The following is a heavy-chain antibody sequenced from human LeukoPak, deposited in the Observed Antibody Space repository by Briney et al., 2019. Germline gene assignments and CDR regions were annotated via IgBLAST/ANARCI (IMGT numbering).Heavy chain of an antibody. J-gene: IGHJ5*02. Sequence: SATLSLTCTVSGGSISSSSYYWGWIRQTPGKGLEGIGSIDYSGSTYYNPSLKGPVTISVDTHQNQFYLPMSSVTAADTAGYYCARRETYYYDQVSWLDLWRQGTVDTVFS. CDR1: GGSISSSSYY. V-gene: IGHV4-39*07. CDR3: ARRETYYYDQVSWLDL. D-gene: IGHD3-22*01. CDR2: IDYSGST.